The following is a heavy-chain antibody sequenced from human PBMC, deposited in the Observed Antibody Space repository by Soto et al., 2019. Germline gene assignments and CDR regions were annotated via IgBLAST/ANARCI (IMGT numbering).Heavy chain of an antibody. CDR1: GYSFTSYW. J-gene: IGHJ6*02. D-gene: IGHD2-2*02. V-gene: IGHV5-51*01. Sequence: GESLKISCKGSGYSFTSYWIGWVRQMPGKGLEWMGIIYPGDSDTRYSPSFQGQVTISADKSISTAYLQWSSLKASDTAMYYCARSGRSSTSCYTPYYYYGMDVWGQGTTVTVSS. CDR2: IYPGDSDT. CDR3: ARSGRSSTSCYTPYYYYGMDV.